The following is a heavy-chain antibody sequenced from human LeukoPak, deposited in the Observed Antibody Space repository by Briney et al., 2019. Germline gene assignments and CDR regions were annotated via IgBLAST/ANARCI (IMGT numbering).Heavy chain of an antibody. J-gene: IGHJ6*03. CDR3: ARPNAPISMVRGARDYYYYMDV. CDR1: GGTFRNYA. CDR2: IIPIFATA. Sequence: SVKVSCKASGGTFRNYAISWVRQAPGQGLEWMGGIIPIFATADYAQKFQGRVTITTDESTSTAHMELRRLRSEDPAVYYCARPNAPISMVRGARDYYYYMDVWGKGTTVTVSS. D-gene: IGHD3-10*01. V-gene: IGHV1-69*05.